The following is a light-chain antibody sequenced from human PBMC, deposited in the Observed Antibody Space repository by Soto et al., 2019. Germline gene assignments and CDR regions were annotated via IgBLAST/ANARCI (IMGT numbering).Light chain of an antibody. CDR3: AAWDDSLNGVV. CDR2: SNN. V-gene: IGLV1-44*01. J-gene: IGLJ2*01. Sequence: QSVLTQPPSASGTPGQRVTISCSGSSSHIGSKTVNWYQQLPGTAPKLLIYSNNQRPSVVPDRFSGSKSGTSASLAISGLQSEDEADYYCAAWDDSLNGVVFGGGTKLTVL. CDR1: SSHIGSKT.